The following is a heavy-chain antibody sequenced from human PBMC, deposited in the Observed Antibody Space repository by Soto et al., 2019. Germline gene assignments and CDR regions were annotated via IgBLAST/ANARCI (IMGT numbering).Heavy chain of an antibody. CDR2: VSHDGRNT. Sequence: VQLVESGGGVVQPGRSLRLSCAASGFTFSDYARHWVRQAPGKGLEWVAVVSHDGRNTHYADSVKGRLTISRDSSKNTVSLEMTSLRAEDTAVYYCAKGGRQWLVTSDFNYWGQGALVTVSS. D-gene: IGHD6-19*01. J-gene: IGHJ4*02. CDR3: AKGGRQWLVTSDFNY. V-gene: IGHV3-30*18. CDR1: GFTFSDYA.